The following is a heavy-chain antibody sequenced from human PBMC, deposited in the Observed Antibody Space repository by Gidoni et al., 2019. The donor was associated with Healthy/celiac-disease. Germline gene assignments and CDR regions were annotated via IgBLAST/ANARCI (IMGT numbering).Heavy chain of an antibody. CDR1: GGSFSGYY. D-gene: IGHD3-9*01. CDR3: ARGPTVLRYSGRGAFDI. J-gene: IGHJ3*02. V-gene: IGHV4-34*01. Sequence: QVQLQQWGAGLLKPSETLSLTCAVYGGSFSGYYWSWIRQPPGKGLEWIGEINHSGSTNYNPSLKSRVTISVDTSKNQFSLKLSSVTAADTAVYYCARGPTVLRYSGRGAFDIWGQGTMVTVSS. CDR2: INHSGST.